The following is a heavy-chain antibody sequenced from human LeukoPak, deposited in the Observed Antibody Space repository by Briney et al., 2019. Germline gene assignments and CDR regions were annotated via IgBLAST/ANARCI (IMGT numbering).Heavy chain of an antibody. CDR1: GYTFTGFY. V-gene: IGHV1-2*02. Sequence: ASVKVSCKASGYTFTGFYMHWVGQAPGQRGEWLGWIITNSGGTSYARKFQGRVTMPRDTSISTAYMEVSRLRSDDTAVYYCARSSRGLDAFDIWGQGTMVTVSS. J-gene: IGHJ3*02. D-gene: IGHD5-24*01. CDR2: IITNSGGT. CDR3: ARSSRGLDAFDI.